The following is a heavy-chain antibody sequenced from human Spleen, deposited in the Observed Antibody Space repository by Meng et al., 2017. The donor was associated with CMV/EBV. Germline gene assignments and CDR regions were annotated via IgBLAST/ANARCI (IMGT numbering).Heavy chain of an antibody. J-gene: IGHJ4*02. CDR2: INHSGST. D-gene: IGHD3-3*01. CDR3: ARAVILEWLLEP. Sequence: CSLYGGFFRGYYWTWLRPPPGKGLEWIGEINHSGSTNYNPSLKSRVTISVDTSKNQLSLKLNSVTAADTAVYYCARAVILEWLLEPWGRGTLVTVSS. V-gene: IGHV4-34*01. CDR1: GGFFRGYY.